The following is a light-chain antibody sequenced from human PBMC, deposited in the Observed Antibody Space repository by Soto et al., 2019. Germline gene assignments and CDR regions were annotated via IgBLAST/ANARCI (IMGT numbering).Light chain of an antibody. V-gene: IGKV3-15*01. CDR2: GAS. CDR3: HQYNIRPWT. CDR1: QTVNNN. J-gene: IGKJ1*01. Sequence: EIVLTQSPDTLSLSPGERATLSCRASQTVNNNYVAWYQQKPGQAPRLLIHGASTRATGIPARFSGSGSGTEFTLTISSLQSEDFAVYYCHQYNIRPWTFGHGTKVDIK.